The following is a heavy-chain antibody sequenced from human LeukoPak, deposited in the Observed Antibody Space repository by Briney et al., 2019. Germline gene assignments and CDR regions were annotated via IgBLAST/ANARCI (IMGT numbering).Heavy chain of an antibody. CDR3: ARAMEQWLAFDY. D-gene: IGHD6-19*01. J-gene: IGHJ4*02. CDR1: GFTFSSYA. CDR2: ISYDGSNK. V-gene: IGHV3-30*04. Sequence: PGRSLRLSCAASGFTFSSYAMHWVRQAPGKGLEWVAVISYDGSNKYYADSVKGRFTISRDNSKNTLYLQMNSLRAEDTAVYYCARAMEQWLAFDYWGQGTLVTVSS.